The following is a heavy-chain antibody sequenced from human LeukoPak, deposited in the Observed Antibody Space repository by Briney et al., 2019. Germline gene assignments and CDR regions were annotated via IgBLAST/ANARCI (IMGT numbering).Heavy chain of an antibody. V-gene: IGHV3-21*04. J-gene: IGHJ6*03. CDR3: ARPRRPYYYYYYMDV. CDR1: GFTFSTYN. CDR2: ISSSRSYI. Sequence: PGGSLRLSCAASGFTFSTYNMNWVRQAPGKGLEWVSFISSSRSYIYYADSVKGRFTISRDNAKNFLYLQMNSLRAEDTALYYCARPRRPYYYYYYMDVWGKGTTVTVSS.